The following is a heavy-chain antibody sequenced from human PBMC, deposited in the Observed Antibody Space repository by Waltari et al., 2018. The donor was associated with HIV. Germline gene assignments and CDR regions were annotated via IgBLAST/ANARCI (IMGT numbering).Heavy chain of an antibody. Sequence: EVHLVQSGAEVKKPGESLKISCKGSGYIFTSYWIAWVRQMPGKGLEWIGIIYPDDSDTRYSPSFQGQVTMSVDKSISTAYLQWSSLKASDTAMYYCARSGYSYGLDYWGQGTPVTVSS. D-gene: IGHD5-18*01. CDR1: GYIFTSYW. CDR3: ARSGYSYGLDY. J-gene: IGHJ4*02. CDR2: IYPDDSDT. V-gene: IGHV5-51*03.